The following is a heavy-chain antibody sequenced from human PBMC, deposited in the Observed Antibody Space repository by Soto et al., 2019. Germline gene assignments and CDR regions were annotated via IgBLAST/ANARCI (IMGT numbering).Heavy chain of an antibody. CDR3: ARGSDPYYFDY. J-gene: IGHJ4*02. Sequence: SETLSLTCAVSGYSISSGYYWGWVRQPPGKGLEWIGSIYHSGSTYYNPSLKSRVTISVDTSKNQFSLKLSSVTAADTAVYYCARGSDPYYFDYWGQGTLVTSPQ. CDR1: GYSISSGYY. V-gene: IGHV4-38-2*01. CDR2: IYHSGST.